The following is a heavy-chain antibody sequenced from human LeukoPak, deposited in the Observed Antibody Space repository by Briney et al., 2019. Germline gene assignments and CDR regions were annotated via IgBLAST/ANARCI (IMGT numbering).Heavy chain of an antibody. D-gene: IGHD3-3*01. CDR2: IYSSGST. J-gene: IGHJ5*02. CDR1: GGSISSSSYY. Sequence: SETLSLTCTVSGGSISSSSYYWGWIRQPPGKGLEWIGSIYSSGSTYYNPSLKSRITISLDTSRNQFSLKLNSVTAADTAVYYCARDDNAYYDFWSGYYGGSWFDPWGQGTLVTVSS. V-gene: IGHV4-39*07. CDR3: ARDDNAYYDFWSGYYGGSWFDP.